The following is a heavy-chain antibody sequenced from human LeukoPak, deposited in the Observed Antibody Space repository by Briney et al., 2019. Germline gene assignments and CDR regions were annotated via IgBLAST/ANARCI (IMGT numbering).Heavy chain of an antibody. Sequence: GRSLRLSCAASGFTFNNYAMHWVRQAPGKGLEWVAVVTYDGNNQYYADSVKGRFTVSRDNPRNTVNLQMNSLRGEDTAVYYCARAPVRGAVAGVDYWGQGTLVTVSS. CDR1: GFTFNNYA. CDR3: ARAPVRGAVAGVDY. D-gene: IGHD6-19*01. CDR2: VTYDGNNQ. J-gene: IGHJ4*02. V-gene: IGHV3-30*04.